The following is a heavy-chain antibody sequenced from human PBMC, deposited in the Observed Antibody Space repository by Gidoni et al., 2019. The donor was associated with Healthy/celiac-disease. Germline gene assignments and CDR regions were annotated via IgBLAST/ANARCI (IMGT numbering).Heavy chain of an antibody. CDR1: GFTFSSYA. CDR3: ARLSKRVVYHESDY. V-gene: IGHV3-30-3*01. J-gene: IGHJ4*02. Sequence: QVQLVESGGGVVQPGRSLRLSCAASGFTFSSYAMHWVRQAPGKGLEWVAVISYDGSNKYYADSVKGRFTISRDNSKNTLYLQMNSLRAEDTAVYYCARLSKRVVYHESDYWGQGTLVTVSS. CDR2: ISYDGSNK. D-gene: IGHD3-3*01.